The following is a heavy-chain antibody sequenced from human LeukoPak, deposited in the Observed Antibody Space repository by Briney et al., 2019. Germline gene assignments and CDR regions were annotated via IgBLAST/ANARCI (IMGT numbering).Heavy chain of an antibody. CDR2: ISGSGGSI. D-gene: IGHD4-23*01. J-gene: IGHJ4*02. V-gene: IGHV3-23*01. Sequence: GGTLTLSCAASGFTYSNYGMNWVPQAPGKGLDWVSAISGSGGSIYYADPVKGRFTISRDNSKNTLYLQMNSLRAEDTAVYYCASRAGGYSHPYDYWGQGILVTVSS. CDR3: ASRAGGYSHPYDY. CDR1: GFTYSNYG.